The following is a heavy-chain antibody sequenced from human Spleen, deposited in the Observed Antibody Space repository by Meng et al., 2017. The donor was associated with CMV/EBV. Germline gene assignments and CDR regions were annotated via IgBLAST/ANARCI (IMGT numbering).Heavy chain of an antibody. CDR3: VKGAYYDFWTGYFTSRD. V-gene: IGHV3-33*02. CDR2: LWHDGETD. J-gene: IGHJ4*02. D-gene: IGHD3-3*01. CDR1: RFNFDNHG. Sequence: GESLKISCAASRFNFDNHGMHWVRQAPGKGLEWVAVLWHDGETDYQEDSAKGRFTISRDNSKNTLFLQMNGLRDEDTAMYYCVKGAYYDFWTGYFTSRDWGQGTLVTVSS.